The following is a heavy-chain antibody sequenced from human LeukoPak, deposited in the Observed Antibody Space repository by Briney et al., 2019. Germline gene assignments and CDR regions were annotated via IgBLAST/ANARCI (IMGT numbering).Heavy chain of an antibody. CDR3: AKRGVVIRVILVGFHKEAYYFAS. J-gene: IGHJ4*02. V-gene: IGHV3-23*01. Sequence: GGSLRLSCAVPGITLSNYGMSRVRQAPGKGLEWVAGIGASGGGTNYADSVKGRFPIPRDTHTQTLYLQMNSRRAEETAVYFCAKRGVVIRVILVGFHKEAYYFASWGQGALVTVSS. CDR1: GITLSNYG. CDR2: IGASGGGT. D-gene: IGHD3-22*01.